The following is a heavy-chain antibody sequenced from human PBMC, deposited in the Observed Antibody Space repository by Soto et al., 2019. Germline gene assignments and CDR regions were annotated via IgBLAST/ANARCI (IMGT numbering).Heavy chain of an antibody. CDR2: IKQDGSDK. J-gene: IGHJ4*02. CDR1: GFTFSTFW. V-gene: IGHV3-7*01. Sequence: GGSLRLSCAASGFTFSTFWMTWVRQAPGKGLEWVANIKQDGSDKYYVDSVKGRFTISRDNAKNSLYLQMNSLRADDTAVYYCARGRTSFFWGQGTLVTVSS. D-gene: IGHD1-7*01. CDR3: ARGRTSFF.